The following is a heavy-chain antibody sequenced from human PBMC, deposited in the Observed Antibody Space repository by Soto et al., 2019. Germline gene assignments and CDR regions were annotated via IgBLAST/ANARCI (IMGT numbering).Heavy chain of an antibody. D-gene: IGHD5-18*01. V-gene: IGHV3-30-3*01. CDR3: ARDRRGYSTSA. CDR2: VSYDGSNK. Sequence: GGSLRLSCVASGFVFKSYDMHWVRQAPGKGLEWVATVSYDGSNKYFADSVKGRFTISRDNSKNTMILHMNSLRPDDTGLYYCARDRRGYSTSAWGQGTLVTVYS. J-gene: IGHJ5*02. CDR1: GFVFKSYD.